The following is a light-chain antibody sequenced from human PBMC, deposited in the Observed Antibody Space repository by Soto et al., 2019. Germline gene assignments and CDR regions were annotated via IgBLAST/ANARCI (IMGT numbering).Light chain of an antibody. Sequence: EIVLTQSPATLSLSPGERATLSCRASHSVSNSLAWYQQRPGQAPRLLIYDASKRATGIPARFSGSGSGTDFTLTISRLEPEDFAVYYCQQRSNWLFTFGPGTKVDIK. J-gene: IGKJ3*01. CDR1: HSVSNS. CDR2: DAS. V-gene: IGKV3-11*01. CDR3: QQRSNWLFT.